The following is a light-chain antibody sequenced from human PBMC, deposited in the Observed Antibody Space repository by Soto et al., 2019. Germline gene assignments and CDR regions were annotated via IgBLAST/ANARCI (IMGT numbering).Light chain of an antibody. CDR3: SSFTSSSTYV. CDR2: DVS. CDR1: SSDVGGYNY. V-gene: IGLV2-14*01. Sequence: QPASVSGSPGQSITISCTGTSSDVGGYNYVSWYQQHPGKAPKLMIYDVSNRPSGVSNRFSGSKSGNTASLTISGLQPEDEADYYCSSFTSSSTYVFGTGTKLTVL. J-gene: IGLJ1*01.